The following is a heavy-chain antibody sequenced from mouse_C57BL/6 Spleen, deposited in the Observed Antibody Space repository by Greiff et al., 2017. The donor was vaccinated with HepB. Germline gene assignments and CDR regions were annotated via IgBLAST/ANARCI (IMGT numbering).Heavy chain of an antibody. CDR3: TTLGTTVAFDY. J-gene: IGHJ2*01. V-gene: IGHV14-4*01. CDR2: IDPENGDT. CDR1: GFNIKDDY. D-gene: IGHD1-1*01. Sequence: VQLQQSGAELVRPGASVKLSCTASGFNIKDDYMHWVKQRPEQGLEWIGWIDPENGDTEYASKFQGKATITADTSSNTAYLQLSSLTSEDTAVYYCTTLGTTVAFDYWGQGTTPTVSS.